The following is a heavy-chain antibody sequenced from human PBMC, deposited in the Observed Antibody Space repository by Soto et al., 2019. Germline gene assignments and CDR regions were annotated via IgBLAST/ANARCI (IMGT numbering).Heavy chain of an antibody. Sequence: GGSLRLSCSASGFTFTTYAMHWVRPAPGKGLGGVATMSYDGINTYSADFVKGRFTISIDNSKDPLNMQLNSLRAEDTAVFCFARHIEYGNSFPRVYWGQGTLDTVYS. CDR1: GFTFTTYA. D-gene: IGHD6-6*01. J-gene: IGHJ4*01. V-gene: IGHV3-30-3*01. CDR2: MSYDGINT. CDR3: ARHIEYGNSFPRVY.